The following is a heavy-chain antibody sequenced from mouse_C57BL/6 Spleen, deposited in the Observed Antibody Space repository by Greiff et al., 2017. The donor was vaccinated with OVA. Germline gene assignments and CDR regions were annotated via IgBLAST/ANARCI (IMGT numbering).Heavy chain of an antibody. CDR2: IDPSDSET. V-gene: IGHV1-52*01. D-gene: IGHD1-1*01. Sequence: QVQLQQPGAELVRPGSSMKLSCKASGYTFTSYWMHWVKQRPIQGLEWIGNIDPSDSETHYNQKFKEKATLTVDKSSSTAYMQLSSLTSEDSAVYYCARGGITTVVYFDYWGQGTTLTVSS. CDR1: GYTFTSYW. J-gene: IGHJ2*01. CDR3: ARGGITTVVYFDY.